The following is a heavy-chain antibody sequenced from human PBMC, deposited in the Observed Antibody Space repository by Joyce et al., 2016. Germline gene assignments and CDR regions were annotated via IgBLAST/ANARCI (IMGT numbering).Heavy chain of an antibody. D-gene: IGHD7-27*01. CDR3: TRSLPHGDGDKRATDI. CDR1: GYSFTNYA. J-gene: IGHJ4*02. CDR2: IHACSGVT. Sequence: QVLLVQSGPAQKEPGASMTLSCKTSGYSFTNYALNWVRQAPGQGLEWMGRIHACSGVTMFSQKFYDRVSITTDTSASTVYMEMRVLTSADTATYYCTRSLPHGDGDKRATDIWGQGTLVTVSS. V-gene: IGHV1-3*05.